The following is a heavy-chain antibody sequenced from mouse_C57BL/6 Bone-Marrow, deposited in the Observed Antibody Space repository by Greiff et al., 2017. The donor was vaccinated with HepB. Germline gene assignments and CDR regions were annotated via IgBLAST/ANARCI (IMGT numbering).Heavy chain of an antibody. J-gene: IGHJ2*01. CDR3: ARRAVVAYYFDY. CDR2: IWSGGST. D-gene: IGHD1-1*01. V-gene: IGHV2-2*01. Sequence: QVQLQQSGPGLVQPSQSLSITCTVSGFSLTSYGVHWVRQSPGKGLEWLGVIWSGGSTDYNAAFISRLSISKDNSKSQFFFKMNSLKADDTAIYYCARRAVVAYYFDYWGQGTTLTVSS. CDR1: GFSLTSYG.